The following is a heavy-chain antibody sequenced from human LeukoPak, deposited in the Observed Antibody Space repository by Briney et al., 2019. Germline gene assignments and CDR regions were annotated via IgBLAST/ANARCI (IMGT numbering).Heavy chain of an antibody. CDR3: ARESRYYDSSGYSDV. CDR2: ISAYNGNT. CDR1: GYTFTSYA. J-gene: IGHJ6*04. D-gene: IGHD3-22*01. Sequence: WASVKVSCRASGYTFTSYAMNWVRQAPGQGLEWMGWISAYNGNTNYAQKLQGRVTMTTDTSTSTAYMELRGLRSDDTAVYYCARESRYYDSSGYSDVWGKGTTVTISS. V-gene: IGHV1-18*01.